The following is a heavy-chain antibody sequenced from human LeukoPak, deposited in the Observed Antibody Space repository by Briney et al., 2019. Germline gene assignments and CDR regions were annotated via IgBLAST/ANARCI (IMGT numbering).Heavy chain of an antibody. CDR3: ARQATFGYACGYYFDS. D-gene: IGHD5-18*01. CDR1: GGSISSTYYY. V-gene: IGHV4-39*01. Sequence: PSETLSLTCTVSGGSISSTYYYWGWIRQPPGKGLEWIGNFHYSGSNSYNPSLKSRVTISADTSKNQFSLRLSSVTAADTAVYYCARQATFGYACGYYFDSWGQGTLVAVSS. CDR2: FHYSGSN. J-gene: IGHJ4*02.